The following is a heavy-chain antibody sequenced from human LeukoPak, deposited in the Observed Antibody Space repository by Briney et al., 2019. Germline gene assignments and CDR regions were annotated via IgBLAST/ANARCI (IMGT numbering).Heavy chain of an antibody. CDR1: GFTFDDYA. Sequence: PGRSLRLSCAASGFTFDDYAMHWVRQAPGKGLEWVSGISWNSGSIGYADSVKGRFTISRDNAKNSLYLLMNSLRAEDTALYYCAKDIGPNYYYMDVWGKGTTVTVSS. CDR3: AKDIGPNYYYMDV. J-gene: IGHJ6*03. D-gene: IGHD3/OR15-3a*01. CDR2: ISWNSGSI. V-gene: IGHV3-9*01.